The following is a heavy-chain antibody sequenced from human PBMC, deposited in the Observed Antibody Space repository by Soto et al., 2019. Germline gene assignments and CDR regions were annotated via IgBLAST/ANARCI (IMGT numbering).Heavy chain of an antibody. V-gene: IGHV3-66*01. Sequence: EVQVVESGGGLVQPGGSLRLSCAASGFSVTNNYMNWVRQAPGKGLEWVSIIDIGGNTYYADSVKDRFTISRDNSRTTLYLHMASLRAEDTAVYYCARGRGSTGYLGREHYFDYWGQGTLVTVSP. CDR3: ARGRGSTGYLGREHYFDY. CDR1: GFSVTNNY. J-gene: IGHJ4*02. D-gene: IGHD2-2*01. CDR2: IDIGGNT.